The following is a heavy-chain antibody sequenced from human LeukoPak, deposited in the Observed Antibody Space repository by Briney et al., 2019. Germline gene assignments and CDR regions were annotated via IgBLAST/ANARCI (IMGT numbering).Heavy chain of an antibody. D-gene: IGHD6-19*01. CDR3: ASPRFSSGWYYFDY. J-gene: IGHJ4*02. CDR2: IYYSGST. Sequence: SETLSLTCTVSGGSISSYYWSWIRQPAGKGLEWIGRIYYSGSTNYNPSLKSRVTISVDTSKNQFSLKLSSVTAADTAVYYCASPRFSSGWYYFDYWGQGTLVTVSS. CDR1: GGSISSYY. V-gene: IGHV4-4*07.